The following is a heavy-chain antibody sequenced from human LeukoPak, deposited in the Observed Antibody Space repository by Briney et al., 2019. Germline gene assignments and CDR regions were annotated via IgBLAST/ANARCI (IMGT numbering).Heavy chain of an antibody. CDR1: GFTFSSYS. Sequence: GGSLRLSCSASGFTFSSYSMNWVRQAPGKGLEWVSSIIRCISYIYYADSVKGRFTISRDNAKNSLYLQMNSLRAEDTAVYYCARFVVVPAARHDAFDIWGQGTMLSPSS. CDR2: IIRCISYI. D-gene: IGHD2-2*01. V-gene: IGHV3-21*01. J-gene: IGHJ3*02. CDR3: ARFVVVPAARHDAFDI.